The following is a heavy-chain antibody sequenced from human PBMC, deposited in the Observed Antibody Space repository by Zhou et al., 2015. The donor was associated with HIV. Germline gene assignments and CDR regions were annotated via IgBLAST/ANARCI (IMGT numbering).Heavy chain of an antibody. CDR3: AKDKGARRKNSSPRYFDL. CDR1: GFTFDDYA. J-gene: IGHJ2*01. V-gene: IGHV3-9*03. D-gene: IGHD6-13*01. Sequence: EVQLVESGGGFVQPGRSLRLSCAASGFTFDDYAMHWVRQAPGKGLEWVSSISWNSGSITYTDSVKGRFTISRDNVKNSLYLQVKSLRTEDMALYYCAKDKGARRKNSSPRYFDLWGRGTLVTVSS. CDR2: ISWNSGSI.